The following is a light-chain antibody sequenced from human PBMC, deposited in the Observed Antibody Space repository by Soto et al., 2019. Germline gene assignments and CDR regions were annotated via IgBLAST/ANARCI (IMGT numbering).Light chain of an antibody. V-gene: IGKV1-5*01. CDR1: QRISGW. J-gene: IGKJ1*01. CDR2: DVS. Sequence: IQRSLSPAPMTASVGNTVTLTGRASQRISGWLAWHQQKPGKAPKLLIYDVSALKRGVPPRFSGSGSGTEIILPISRLQPEDVATYYCQQYDSFSVTFGQGTKVDIK. CDR3: QQYDSFSVT.